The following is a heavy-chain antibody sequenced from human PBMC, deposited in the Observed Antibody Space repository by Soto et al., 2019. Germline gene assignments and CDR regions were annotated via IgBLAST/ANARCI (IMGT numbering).Heavy chain of an antibody. CDR3: ARRIYFDY. V-gene: IGHV4-39*01. CDR1: GGSISSRCYS. J-gene: IGHJ4*02. Sequence: SETLSLTCAVSGGSISSRCYSWGWIREPPGKGLEWIGSIYYSGSTYYNPSLKSRVTISLDTSKNQFSLKLSSVTAADTAVYYCARRIYFDYWGQGTLVTVSS. CDR2: IYYSGST.